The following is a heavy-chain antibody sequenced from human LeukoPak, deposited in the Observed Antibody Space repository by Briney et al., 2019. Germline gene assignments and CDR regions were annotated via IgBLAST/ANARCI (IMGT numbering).Heavy chain of an antibody. Sequence: SGGSLRLSCAASGFTFSSYGMHWVRQAPGKGLEWVAVIWYDGSNKYYADSVKGRFTISRDNSKNTLYLQMNSLRAEDTAVYYCASGSGWYGYYFDYWGQGTLVTVSS. D-gene: IGHD6-19*01. J-gene: IGHJ4*02. CDR2: IWYDGSNK. CDR1: GFTFSSYG. V-gene: IGHV3-33*01. CDR3: ASGSGWYGYYFDY.